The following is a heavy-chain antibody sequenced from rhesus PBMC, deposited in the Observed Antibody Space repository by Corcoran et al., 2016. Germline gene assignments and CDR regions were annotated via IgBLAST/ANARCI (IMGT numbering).Heavy chain of an antibody. D-gene: IGHD6S26*01. CDR3: ARDSSGWSSGLDS. CDR1: GGSISHSSR. V-gene: IGHV4S10*01. CDR2: VYGSSTST. J-gene: IGHJ6*01. Sequence: QVQLQESGPGVVKPSETLSLPCAVSGGSISHSSRWSWIRPPPGKGLGWIGYVYGSSTSTNNNPSRKRGVTNSKDTSKNQFSLKLSSVTAADTAVYYWARDSSGWSSGLDSWGQGVVVTVSS.